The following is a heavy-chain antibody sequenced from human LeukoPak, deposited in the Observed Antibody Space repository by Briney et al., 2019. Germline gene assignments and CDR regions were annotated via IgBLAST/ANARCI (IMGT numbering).Heavy chain of an antibody. Sequence: PGGCLRLSCEASGFGFSGYWMHWVRQAPGKGLVWVSRVKGDGSSTSYADSVKGRFTISRDNAKNTLHLQINSLRAEDTAVYYCARSERFGSGYSYYYYYYMDVWGKGTTVTVSS. J-gene: IGHJ6*03. CDR2: VKGDGSST. CDR3: ARSERFGSGYSYYYYYYMDV. D-gene: IGHD3-3*01. CDR1: GFGFSGYW. V-gene: IGHV3-74*01.